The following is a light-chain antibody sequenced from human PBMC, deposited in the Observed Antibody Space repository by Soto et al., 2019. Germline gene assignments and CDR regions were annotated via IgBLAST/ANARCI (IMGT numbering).Light chain of an antibody. Sequence: EIVMTQSTATLSVSQGERATLSCRASQSVSSNLAWYQQKPGQAPRLLIYGASTRATGIPARFSGSGSGTEFTLTISSLQSEDFAVYHCQHYNNLPLTFVGGTKVEIK. CDR2: GAS. CDR3: QHYNNLPLT. J-gene: IGKJ4*01. CDR1: QSVSSN. V-gene: IGKV3-15*01.